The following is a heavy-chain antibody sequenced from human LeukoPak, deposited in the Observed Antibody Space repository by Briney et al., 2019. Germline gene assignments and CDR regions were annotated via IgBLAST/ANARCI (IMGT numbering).Heavy chain of an antibody. CDR1: GYTFTSYD. Sequence: GASVKVSRKASGYTFTSYDINWVRQATGQGLEWMGWMNPNSGNTGYAQKFQGRVTITADKSTSTAYMELSSLRSEDTAVYYCARPLSRLRSYYYDSSGPLDVWGQGTTVTVSS. CDR2: MNPNSGNT. J-gene: IGHJ6*02. CDR3: ARPLSRLRSYYYDSSGPLDV. V-gene: IGHV1-8*01. D-gene: IGHD3-22*01.